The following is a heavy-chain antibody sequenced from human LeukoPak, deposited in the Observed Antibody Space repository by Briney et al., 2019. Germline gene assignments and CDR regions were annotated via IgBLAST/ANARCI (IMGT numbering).Heavy chain of an antibody. J-gene: IGHJ6*02. D-gene: IGHD6-13*01. Sequence: PGGSLRLSCAASGFTFSSYVLHWVRQAPGKGLEWVAVISDDGSNKYYADSVKGRFTISRDNAKNSLYLQMNSLRAEDTAVYYCARVLGYSSSTDYYYYGMDVWGQGTTVTVSS. CDR2: ISDDGSNK. CDR1: GFTFSSYV. V-gene: IGHV3-30-3*01. CDR3: ARVLGYSSSTDYYYYGMDV.